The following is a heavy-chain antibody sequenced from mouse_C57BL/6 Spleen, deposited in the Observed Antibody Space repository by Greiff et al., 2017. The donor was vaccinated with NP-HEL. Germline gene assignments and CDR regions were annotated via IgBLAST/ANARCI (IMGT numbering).Heavy chain of an antibody. Sequence: VQLQESGAELVRPGTSVKMSCKASGYTFTNYWIGWAKQRPGHGLEWIGDIYPGGGYTNYNEKFKGKATLTADKSSSTAYMQFSSLTSEDSAIYYCARWVKTGPFDYWGQGTTLTVSS. CDR1: GYTFTNYW. V-gene: IGHV1-63*01. CDR3: ARWVKTGPFDY. J-gene: IGHJ2*01. D-gene: IGHD4-1*01. CDR2: IYPGGGYT.